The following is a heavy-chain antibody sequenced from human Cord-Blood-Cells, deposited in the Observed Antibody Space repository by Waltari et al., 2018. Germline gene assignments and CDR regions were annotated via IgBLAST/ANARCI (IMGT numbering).Heavy chain of an antibody. Sequence: EVQLVESGGGLVQPGGSLRPSCAASGFTFRSYSMNWVRQAQGKGLDWVSYISSSSSTIYYADSVKGRFTISRDNAKNSLYLQMNSLRDEDTAVYYCARDSGYCSGGSCYYDAFDIWGQGTMVTVSS. D-gene: IGHD2-15*01. CDR1: GFTFRSYS. CDR3: ARDSGYCSGGSCYYDAFDI. V-gene: IGHV3-48*02. J-gene: IGHJ3*02. CDR2: ISSSSSTI.